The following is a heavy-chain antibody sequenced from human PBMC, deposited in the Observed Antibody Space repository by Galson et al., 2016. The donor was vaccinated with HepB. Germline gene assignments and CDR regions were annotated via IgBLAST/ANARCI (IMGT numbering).Heavy chain of an antibody. V-gene: IGHV3-23*01. D-gene: IGHD3-10*01. J-gene: IGHJ3*02. CDR3: AKDMGSGETAYSWGSFDI. CDR2: ISSSGGSA. Sequence: SLRLSCAASGFIFTNYWMSWVRQAPGTGPEWVSGISSSGGSAVYVDSVGGRLTISRDNSKNMLYLQMNSLRAEDTAVYYCAKDMGSGETAYSWGSFDIWGQGIMVTVSS. CDR1: GFIFTNYW.